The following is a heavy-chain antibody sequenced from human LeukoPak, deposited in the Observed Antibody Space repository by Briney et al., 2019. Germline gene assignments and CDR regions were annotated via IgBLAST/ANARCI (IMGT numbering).Heavy chain of an antibody. J-gene: IGHJ3*02. CDR3: ARVAGIAAAGSAFDI. CDR1: GGSISSSPYY. D-gene: IGHD6-13*01. V-gene: IGHV4-39*07. CDR2: IYYSGTT. Sequence: SETLSLTCTVSGGSISSSPYYWGWIRQPPGKGLEWIGSIYYSGTTHYNPSLESRVTISVDTSKNQFSLKLSSVTAADTAVYYCARVAGIAAAGSAFDIWGQGTMVTVSS.